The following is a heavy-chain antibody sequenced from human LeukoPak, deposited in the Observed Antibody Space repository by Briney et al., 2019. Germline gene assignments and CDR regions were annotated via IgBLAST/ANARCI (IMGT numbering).Heavy chain of an antibody. D-gene: IGHD5-18*01. V-gene: IGHV3-23*01. Sequence: GGSLRLSCAASGFSFSSYTMSWVRQAPGKGLDWVASLSGSGGSTFYAGSVEGRFTISRDNSKNTLYLQINSLRAEDTAVYYCARALRGYSYGAFDYWGQGTLVTVSS. CDR3: ARALRGYSYGAFDY. CDR1: GFSFSSYT. J-gene: IGHJ4*02. CDR2: LSGSGGST.